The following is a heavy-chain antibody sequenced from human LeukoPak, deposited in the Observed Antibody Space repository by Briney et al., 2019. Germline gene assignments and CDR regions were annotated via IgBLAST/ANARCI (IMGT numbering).Heavy chain of an antibody. CDR2: INHSGST. CDR3: ARRMAYYYGSEAFDI. V-gene: IGHV4-34*01. J-gene: IGHJ3*02. Sequence: SETLSLTCAVYGGSFGGYYWSWIRQPPGKGLEWIGEINHSGSTNYNPSLKSRVTISVDRSKNQFSLKLNSVTAADTAVYYCARRMAYYYGSEAFDIWGQGTMVTVSS. D-gene: IGHD3-10*01. CDR1: GGSFGGYY.